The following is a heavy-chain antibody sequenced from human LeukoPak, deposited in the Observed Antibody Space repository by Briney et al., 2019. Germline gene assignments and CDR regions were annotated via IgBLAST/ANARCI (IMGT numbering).Heavy chain of an antibody. Sequence: SETLSLTCTVSGGSLSSSSYYWGWIRQPPGKGLEWIGSIYYSGSTYYNPSLKSRVTISVDTSKNQFSLKLSSVTAADTAVYYCARHGRALVRLNWFDPWGRGTLVTVSS. D-gene: IGHD6-13*01. CDR2: IYYSGST. V-gene: IGHV4-39*01. J-gene: IGHJ5*02. CDR1: GGSLSSSSYY. CDR3: ARHGRALVRLNWFDP.